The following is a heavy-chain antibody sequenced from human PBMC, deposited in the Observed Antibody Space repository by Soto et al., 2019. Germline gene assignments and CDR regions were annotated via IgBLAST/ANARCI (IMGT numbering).Heavy chain of an antibody. J-gene: IGHJ4*02. Sequence: QVQLVESGGGVVQPGRSLRLSCAASGFTFSSYAMHWVRQAPGKGLEWVAVISYDGSNKYYADSVKGRFTISRDNSKNTLYLQMNSLRAEDTAVYYCARDLGSSWYGSNYWGQGTLVTVSS. CDR1: GFTFSSYA. D-gene: IGHD6-13*01. CDR2: ISYDGSNK. V-gene: IGHV3-30-3*01. CDR3: ARDLGSSWYGSNY.